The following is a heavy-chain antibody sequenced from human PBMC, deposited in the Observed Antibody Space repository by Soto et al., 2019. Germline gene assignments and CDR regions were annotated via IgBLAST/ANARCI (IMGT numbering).Heavy chain of an antibody. J-gene: IGHJ4*02. CDR2: ISYDGSNK. CDR1: GFTFSSYA. CDR3: ARGITMVRGFIIDYFDY. V-gene: IGHV3-30-3*01. D-gene: IGHD3-10*01. Sequence: GGSLRLSCAASGFTFSSYAMHWVRQAPGKGLEWVAVISYDGSNKYYADSVKGRFTISRDNSKNTLYLQMNSLRAEDTAVYYCARGITMVRGFIIDYFDYWGQGT.